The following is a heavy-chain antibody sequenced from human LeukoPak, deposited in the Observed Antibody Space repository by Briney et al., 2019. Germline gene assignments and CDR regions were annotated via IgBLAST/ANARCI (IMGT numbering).Heavy chain of an antibody. CDR2: ISSSGSTI. CDR3: AKDIGADSGSYGYYFDY. V-gene: IGHV3-48*03. D-gene: IGHD1-26*01. J-gene: IGHJ4*02. Sequence: SGGSLRLSCAASGFNFSSYEMNWVRQAPGKGLEWVSYISSSGSTIYYADSVKGRFTISRDNAKNSLYLQMNSLRAEDMALYYCAKDIGADSGSYGYYFDYWGQGTLVTVSS. CDR1: GFNFSSYE.